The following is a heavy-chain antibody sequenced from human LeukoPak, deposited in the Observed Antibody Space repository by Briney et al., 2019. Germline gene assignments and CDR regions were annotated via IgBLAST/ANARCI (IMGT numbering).Heavy chain of an antibody. CDR2: ISAYNGNT. CDR1: GYSFTTYG. CDR3: ARCGPHNWFDP. D-gene: IGHD2-21*01. Sequence: ASVKVSCKASGYSFTTYGISWVRQAPGQGLEWMGWISAYNGNTRYAQKLQGRVTMTTDTPTSTAYMELRSLRSDDTAVYYCARCGPHNWFDPWGQGTLVTVSS. J-gene: IGHJ5*02. V-gene: IGHV1-18*01.